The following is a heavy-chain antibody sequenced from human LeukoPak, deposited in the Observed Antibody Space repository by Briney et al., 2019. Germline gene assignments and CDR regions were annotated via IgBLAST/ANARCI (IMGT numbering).Heavy chain of an antibody. J-gene: IGHJ5*02. CDR3: ARKLRLGGNWFDP. CDR2: IIPISGTT. CDR1: GGTFASYA. V-gene: IGHV1-69*13. Sequence: SVKVSCKTSGGTFASYAITRVRQAPGQGLEWMGKIIPISGTTNYAQKFQGRVTFTADESTSTAYMELSSLRSEDTALYYCARKLRLGGNWFDPWGQGTLVTVSS. D-gene: IGHD1-26*01.